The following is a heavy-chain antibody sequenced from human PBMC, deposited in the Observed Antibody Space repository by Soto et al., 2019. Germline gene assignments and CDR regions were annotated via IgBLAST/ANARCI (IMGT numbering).Heavy chain of an antibody. CDR2: VYYSGIT. D-gene: IGHD1-26*01. Sequence: PSETLSLTCSVSGGSVSSQTHFWSWIRQAPGKGLEWIGYVYYSGITNSNPSLKGRVTISPDPSNNQIFLSLTSVTAADTAVYYCAREDMSGTYYFDSWGQGILGTVSA. CDR1: GGSVSSQTHF. J-gene: IGHJ4*02. V-gene: IGHV4-61*01. CDR3: AREDMSGTYYFDS.